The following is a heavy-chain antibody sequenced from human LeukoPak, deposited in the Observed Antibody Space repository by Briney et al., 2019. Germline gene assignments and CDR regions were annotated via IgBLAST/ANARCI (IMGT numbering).Heavy chain of an antibody. D-gene: IGHD5-12*01. J-gene: IGHJ4*02. CDR2: IYYSGST. V-gene: IGHV4-39*01. CDR3: ARSSGYVSYFDY. Sequence: SETLSLTCTVSGGSISSSSYYWGWLRQPPGKGLEWIGSIYYSGSTYYNPSLKSRVTISVDTSKNQFSLKLSSVTAADTAVYYCARSSGYVSYFDYWGQGTLVTVSS. CDR1: GGSISSSSYY.